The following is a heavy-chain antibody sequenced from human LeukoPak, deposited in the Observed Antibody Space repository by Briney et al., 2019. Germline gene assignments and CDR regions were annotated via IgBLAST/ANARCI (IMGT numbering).Heavy chain of an antibody. V-gene: IGHV3-30*18. Sequence: GALRLSCAASGFTFSNYGMHWVRQAPGKGLEWLAVISYDGSNKYYSDSVKGRFTISRDNSKNTLYLQMNSLRAEDTAVYYCAKRNLGNIDYWGQGTLVTVSS. CDR3: AKRNLGNIDY. J-gene: IGHJ4*02. CDR1: GFTFSNYG. D-gene: IGHD3-16*01. CDR2: ISYDGSNK.